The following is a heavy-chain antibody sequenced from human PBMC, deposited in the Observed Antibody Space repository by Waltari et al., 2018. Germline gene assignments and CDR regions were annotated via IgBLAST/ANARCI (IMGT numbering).Heavy chain of an antibody. CDR1: GFTFSSYG. CDR2: IWYDGSNK. Sequence: QVQLVESGGGVVQPGRSLRLSCAASGFTFSSYGMHWVRQAPGKGLEWVAVIWYDGSNKDYADSVKGRFTISRDNSKNTLYLQMNSLRAEDTAVYYCATTGGRAVKGDYWGQGTLVTVSS. V-gene: IGHV3-33*01. J-gene: IGHJ4*02. CDR3: ATTGGRAVKGDY. D-gene: IGHD1-26*01.